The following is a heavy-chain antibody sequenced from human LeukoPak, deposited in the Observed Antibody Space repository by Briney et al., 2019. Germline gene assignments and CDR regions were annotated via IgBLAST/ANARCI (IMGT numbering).Heavy chain of an antibody. J-gene: IGHJ4*02. Sequence: SVKVSCKASGGTFSSYAISWVRQAPGQGLEWMGRIIPILGIANYAQKFQGRVTITADKSTSTAYMELSSLRSEDTAVYYCARVVRIAVAGPHDYWGQGTLVTVSS. V-gene: IGHV1-69*04. CDR2: IIPILGIA. CDR1: GGTFSSYA. D-gene: IGHD6-19*01. CDR3: ARVVRIAVAGPHDY.